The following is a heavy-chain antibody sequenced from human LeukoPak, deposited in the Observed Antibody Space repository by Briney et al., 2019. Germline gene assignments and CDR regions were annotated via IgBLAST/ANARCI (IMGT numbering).Heavy chain of an antibody. CDR1: GFSFGSSW. Sequence: GGSLRLSCAGSGFSFGSSWMDWVRQAPGKGLEWVASINPDGSEKYSVDSVEGRFTISRDNAKNLLYLQVNSLRVEATAFYYCARDLAYSRLDYWGQGMLVTVSS. D-gene: IGHD5-18*01. CDR2: INPDGSEK. V-gene: IGHV3-7*01. J-gene: IGHJ4*02. CDR3: ARDLAYSRLDY.